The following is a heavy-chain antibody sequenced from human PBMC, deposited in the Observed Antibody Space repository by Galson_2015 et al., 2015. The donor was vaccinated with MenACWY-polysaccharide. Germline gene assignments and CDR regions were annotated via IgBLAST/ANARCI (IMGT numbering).Heavy chain of an antibody. D-gene: IGHD2-2*01. CDR3: AKGLGYCSKTNCFYYYYYGMDV. J-gene: IGHJ6*02. V-gene: IGHV3-30*18. CDR2: ISYDGSNT. Sequence: SLRLSCAASGFTFSSYGMHWVRQAPGKGLKWMALISYDGSNTYYADSVKGRFTVSRDNSKNTLYLQMNSLRAEDTAVYYCAKGLGYCSKTNCFYYYYYGMDVWGQGTTVTVSS. CDR1: GFTFSSYG.